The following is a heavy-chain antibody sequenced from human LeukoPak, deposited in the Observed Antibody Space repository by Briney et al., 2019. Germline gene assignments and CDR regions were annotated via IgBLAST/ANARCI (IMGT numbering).Heavy chain of an antibody. J-gene: IGHJ4*02. CDR1: GFTVSSNY. CDR2: IYSGVST. D-gene: IGHD3-22*01. V-gene: IGHV3-53*01. Sequence: GGSLRLSCAASGFTVSSNYMSWVRQAPGKGLEWVSVIYSGVSTYYADSVKGRFTISRDNSKNTLYLQMNSLRAEDTAVYYCARDRSGYYDHWGQGTLVTVSS. CDR3: ARDRSGYYDH.